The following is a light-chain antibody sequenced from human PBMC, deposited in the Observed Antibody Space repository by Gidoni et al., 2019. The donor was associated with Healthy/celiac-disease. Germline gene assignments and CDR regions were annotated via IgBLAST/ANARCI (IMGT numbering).Light chain of an antibody. V-gene: IGLV2-14*03. CDR2: DVS. Sequence: QSALTQPASVSGSPGQSIPISCTGTSSDVGGYNYVSWYQQHPGKDPKLLIYDVSHRPSGVSNRFSGSKSGNTASLTISGLQAEDEADYYCSSYTSSSTVVFGGGTKLSVL. CDR3: SSYTSSSTVV. CDR1: SSDVGGYNY. J-gene: IGLJ2*01.